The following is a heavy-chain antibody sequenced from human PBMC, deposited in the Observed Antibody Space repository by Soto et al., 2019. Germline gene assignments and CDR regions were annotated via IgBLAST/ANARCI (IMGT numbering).Heavy chain of an antibody. D-gene: IGHD6-19*01. CDR2: IYHSGST. J-gene: IGHJ4*02. V-gene: IGHV4-4*02. CDR1: GGYISSSNW. Sequence: SETLSLTCAVSGGYISSSNWWSWVRQPPGKGLEWIGEIYHSGSTNYNPSLKSRVTISVDKSKNQFSLKLSSVTAADTAVYYCASLGTAVAGSHEYWGQGTLVTVSS. CDR3: ASLGTAVAGSHEY.